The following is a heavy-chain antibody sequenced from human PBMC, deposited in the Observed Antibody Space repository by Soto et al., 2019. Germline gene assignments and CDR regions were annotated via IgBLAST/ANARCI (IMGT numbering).Heavy chain of an antibody. D-gene: IGHD2-15*01. CDR2: ISGSGGST. V-gene: IGHV3-23*01. CDR3: ANDFKVVVAATLPL. Sequence: EVQLLESGGGLVQPGGSLRLSCAASGFTFSSYAMSWVRQAPGKGLEWVSAISGSGGSTYYADSVKGRFTISRDNSKVSLYLQMNSLIAEDTAVYYCANDFKVVVAATLPLWGQGTLVTVSS. J-gene: IGHJ4*02. CDR1: GFTFSSYA.